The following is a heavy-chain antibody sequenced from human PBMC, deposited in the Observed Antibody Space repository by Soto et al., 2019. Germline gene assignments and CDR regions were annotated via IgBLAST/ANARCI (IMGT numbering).Heavy chain of an antibody. J-gene: IGHJ5*02. CDR2: IYWDDDK. V-gene: IGHV2-5*02. CDR1: GFSLSTSGVG. Sequence: QITLKESGPTLVKPTQTLTLTCTFSGFSLSTSGVGVGWIRQPPGKALEWLALIYWDDDKRYSPSLKSRLTLTKDTSKYQVVLTMTNMVPVDTATYYCAHNIVGVVAATSWVPEHNWFDPWGQGTLVTVSS. D-gene: IGHD2-15*01. CDR3: AHNIVGVVAATSWVPEHNWFDP.